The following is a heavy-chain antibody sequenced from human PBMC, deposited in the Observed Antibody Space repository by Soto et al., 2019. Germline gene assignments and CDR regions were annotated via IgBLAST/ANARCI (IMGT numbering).Heavy chain of an antibody. D-gene: IGHD3-10*01. Sequence: QVKLVESRGGVVQPGRSLRLSCAASGFIFNNYGIHWVRQAPGKGLEWVAVISYDGSDKYYADSVKGRFTISRDNLKNTLYLKMNSLRAEDTAVYYCARPTLIRGVLGYWGQGTLVTISS. CDR3: ARPTLIRGVLGY. CDR2: ISYDGSDK. V-gene: IGHV3-30*03. J-gene: IGHJ4*02. CDR1: GFIFNNYG.